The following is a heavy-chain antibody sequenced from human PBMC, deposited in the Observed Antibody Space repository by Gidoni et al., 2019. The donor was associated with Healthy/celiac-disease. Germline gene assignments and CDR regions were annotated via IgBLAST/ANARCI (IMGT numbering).Heavy chain of an antibody. J-gene: IGHJ6*02. V-gene: IGHV1-69*01. CDR1: GGTFSSYA. CDR2: IIPIFGTA. Sequence: QVQLVQSGAEVKKPGSSVKVSCKASGGTFSSYAISWVRQAPGQGLEWMGGIIPIFGTANYAQKFQGRVTITADESTSTAYMELSSLRSEDTAVYYCASNFPGGGDGYHYYYYGMDVWGQGTTVTVSS. CDR3: ASNFPGGGDGYHYYYYGMDV. D-gene: IGHD2-21*01.